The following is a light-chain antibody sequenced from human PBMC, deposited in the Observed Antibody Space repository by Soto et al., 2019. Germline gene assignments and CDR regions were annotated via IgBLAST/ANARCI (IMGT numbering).Light chain of an antibody. CDR3: QQYVTSPRT. CDR1: QSLRPTY. V-gene: IGKV3-20*01. CDR2: GAS. J-gene: IGKJ1*01. Sequence: EVVLTQSPDTLSFSPGETATLSCRASQSLRPTYIAWYQQRPGQAPRLLIYGASFRATDIPNRFSGRGSGTDFTLSISRLEPEDFAVYYCQQYVTSPRTFGQGTKVDI.